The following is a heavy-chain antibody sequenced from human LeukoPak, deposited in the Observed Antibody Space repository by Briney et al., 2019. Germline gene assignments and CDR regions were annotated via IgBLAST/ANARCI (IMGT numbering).Heavy chain of an antibody. J-gene: IGHJ4*02. CDR2: ISYGGSNK. CDR1: GFTFSSYA. D-gene: IGHD6-6*01. V-gene: IGHV3-30*01. CDR3: ARGGLIAARPKYYFDY. Sequence: PGRSLRLSCAASGFTFSSYAMHWVRQAPGKGLEWVAVISYGGSNKYYADSVKGRFTISRDNSKNTLYLQMNSLRAEDTAVYYCARGGLIAARPKYYFDYWGQGTLVTVSS.